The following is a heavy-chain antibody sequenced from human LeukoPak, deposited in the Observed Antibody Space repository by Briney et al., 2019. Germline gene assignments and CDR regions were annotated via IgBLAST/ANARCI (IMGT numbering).Heavy chain of an antibody. CDR3: AGDRHGDFDY. J-gene: IGHJ4*02. D-gene: IGHD3-10*01. V-gene: IGHV1-18*01. CDR1: GYTFTSYG. CDR2: ISAYNGNK. Sequence: ASVKVSCKASGYTFTSYGISWVRQAPGQRLEWMGWISAYNGNKNYAQKLQGRVTMTKDTSTSTAYMALRSLRSGETAVYYCAGDRHGDFDYWGQGTLVTVSS.